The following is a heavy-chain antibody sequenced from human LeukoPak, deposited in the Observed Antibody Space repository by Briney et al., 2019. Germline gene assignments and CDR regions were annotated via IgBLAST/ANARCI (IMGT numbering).Heavy chain of an antibody. V-gene: IGHV3-15*01. CDR2: ITSKTDGGAT. CDR1: GFTFSNAW. Sequence: GGSLRLSCAASGFTFSNAWMSWVRQAPGKGLEWVGRITSKTDGGATDYVAPVKGRFTISRDDAKNTLYLQMNSLKTDDTAVYYCTTDLRYFDRTGFAFDVWGQGTLVTVSS. J-gene: IGHJ3*01. CDR3: TTDLRYFDRTGFAFDV. D-gene: IGHD3-9*01.